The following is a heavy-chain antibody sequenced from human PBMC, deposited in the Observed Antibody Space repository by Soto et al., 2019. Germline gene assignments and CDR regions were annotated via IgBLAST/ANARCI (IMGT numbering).Heavy chain of an antibody. D-gene: IGHD3-22*01. Sequence: WTWFRQSPGKGLEWIGDINHSGRVNYSPSLKSRVTISLDTSKNQFSLTLSAVTAADTAMYYCSTRAYDTNGYYRFDPWGQGTLVTVSS. CDR2: INHSGRV. V-gene: IGHV4-34*01. J-gene: IGHJ5*01. CDR3: STRAYDTNGYYRFDP.